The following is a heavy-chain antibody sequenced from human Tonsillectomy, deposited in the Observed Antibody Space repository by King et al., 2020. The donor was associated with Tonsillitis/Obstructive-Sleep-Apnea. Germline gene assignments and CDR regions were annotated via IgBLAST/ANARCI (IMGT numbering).Heavy chain of an antibody. CDR2: IKSKTDGGTT. D-gene: IGHD1-26*01. J-gene: IGHJ4*02. Sequence: VQLVESGGGLVKPGGSLRLSCAASGFTFSNAWISWVRQAPGKGLEWVVRIKSKTDGGTTDYAAPVKGRFTISRDVSKNTRYLQMNSLKTEDTAVYYCTTGRELWGQGTLVTVSS. CDR1: GFTFSNAW. V-gene: IGHV3-15*01. CDR3: TTGREL.